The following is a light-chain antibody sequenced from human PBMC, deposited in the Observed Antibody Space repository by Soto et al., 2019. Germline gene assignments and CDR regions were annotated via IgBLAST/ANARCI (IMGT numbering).Light chain of an antibody. CDR1: SSDVGGYNY. J-gene: IGLJ2*01. CDR2: DVS. Sequence: QSALTQPASVSGSPGQSITISCTGTSSDVGGYNYVSWYQQHPDKAPKLTIYDVSNRPSGVSNRFSGSKSGNTASLTISGLQAEDEADYYCISYTSSSTDVVFGGGTKLTVL. CDR3: ISYTSSSTDVV. V-gene: IGLV2-14*01.